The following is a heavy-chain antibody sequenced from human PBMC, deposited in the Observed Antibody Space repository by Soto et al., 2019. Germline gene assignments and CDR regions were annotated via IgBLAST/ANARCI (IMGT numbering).Heavy chain of an antibody. CDR3: ARAPRDGYNYVLP. J-gene: IGHJ4*02. CDR2: ISAYNGNT. CDR1: GYTFTSYG. Sequence: QVQLVQSGAEVKKPGASVKVSCKASGYTFTSYGISWVRQVPGQGLEWMGWISAYNGNTNYAQKFQGRVTMTTDTSTTTAYMELRSLRSDDTAAYYCARAPRDGYNYVLPWGQGTLVIVSS. V-gene: IGHV1-18*01. D-gene: IGHD5-12*01.